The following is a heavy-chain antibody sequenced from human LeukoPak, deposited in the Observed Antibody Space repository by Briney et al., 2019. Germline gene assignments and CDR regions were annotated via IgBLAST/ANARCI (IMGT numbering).Heavy chain of an antibody. CDR1: GGSISSGSYY. J-gene: IGHJ3*02. V-gene: IGHV4-61*02. D-gene: IGHD2-15*01. CDR3: AREYCSGGSCYSAVNAFDI. Sequence: SETLSLTCTVSGGSISSGSYYWSWIRQPAGKGLEWIWRFYACGSPNYNPSLKSRVTISVDTSKNHFSLKLSSVTAADTAVYYCAREYCSGGSCYSAVNAFDIWGQGTMVTVSS. CDR2: FYACGSP.